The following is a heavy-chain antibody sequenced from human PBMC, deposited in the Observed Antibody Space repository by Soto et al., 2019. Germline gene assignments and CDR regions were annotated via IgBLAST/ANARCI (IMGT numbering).Heavy chain of an antibody. D-gene: IGHD1-26*01. CDR1: GYMFTSYY. CDR2: INPSGGST. Sequence: ASVKVSCKASGYMFTSYYMHWVRQAPGQGLEWMRIINPSGGSTSYAQKFQARVTMTRDTSTSTVYMELSSLRSEDTAVYYCARVGMVGATDAFDIWGQGTMVTVS. V-gene: IGHV1-46*01. CDR3: ARVGMVGATDAFDI. J-gene: IGHJ3*02.